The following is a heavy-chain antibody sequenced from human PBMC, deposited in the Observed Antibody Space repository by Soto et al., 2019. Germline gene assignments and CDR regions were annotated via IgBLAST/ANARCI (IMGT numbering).Heavy chain of an antibody. CDR3: ASGHSSGWYWSPPLKKDYYSGMAA. D-gene: IGHD6-19*01. Sequence: SETLSLTCTVSGGSISSGDYYWSWIRQPPGKGLEWIGYIYYSGSTYYNPSLKSRVTISVDTSKNQFSLKLSSVTAADTAVYYWASGHSSGWYWSPPLKKDYYSGMAAWGQGTRVTVSS. J-gene: IGHJ6*02. V-gene: IGHV4-30-4*01. CDR1: GGSISSGDYY. CDR2: IYYSGST.